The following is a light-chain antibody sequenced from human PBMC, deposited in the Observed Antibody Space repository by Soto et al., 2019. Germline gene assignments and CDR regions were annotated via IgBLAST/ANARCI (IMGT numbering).Light chain of an antibody. Sequence: EIVVTQSPATLSVSPGERATLSCRASQSVSTNLAWYQQKPGQAPRLLIYGPSTRASGVPARFSGSGYGREFTLTISSPQSEDYAVYYCHQYNDWPPAFGQGTKVEIK. V-gene: IGKV3-15*01. J-gene: IGKJ1*01. CDR1: QSVSTN. CDR3: HQYNDWPPA. CDR2: GPS.